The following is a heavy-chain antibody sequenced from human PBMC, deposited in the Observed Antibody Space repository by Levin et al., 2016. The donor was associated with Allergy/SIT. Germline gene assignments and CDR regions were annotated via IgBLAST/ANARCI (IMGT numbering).Heavy chain of an antibody. V-gene: IGHV5-51*01. CDR1: GYDFTTYW. D-gene: IGHD3-3*01. CDR2: IYPRDSDT. CDR3: ARLVRLWEYHFDF. J-gene: IGHJ4*02. Sequence: GESLKISCKHNGYDFTTYWIGWVRQMPGKGLEWLGSIYPRDSDTRYSPSFQGQVTISADKSISTAYLQWTSLKASDTGMYYCARLVRLWEYHFDFWGQGTLVTVSS.